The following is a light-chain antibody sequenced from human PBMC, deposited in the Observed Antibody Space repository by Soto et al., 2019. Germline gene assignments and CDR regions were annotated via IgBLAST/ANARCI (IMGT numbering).Light chain of an antibody. V-gene: IGLV2-8*01. Sequence: QSALTQPPSASGSPGQSVTISCTGTSSDVGGYDCVSWYQQHPGKAPTLVIYEVTRRPSGVPDRFSGSKSGNTASLTVSGLQAEDEAVYYCSSYAGSTIFGGGTKVTVL. CDR1: SSDVGGYDC. J-gene: IGLJ2*01. CDR2: EVT. CDR3: SSYAGSTI.